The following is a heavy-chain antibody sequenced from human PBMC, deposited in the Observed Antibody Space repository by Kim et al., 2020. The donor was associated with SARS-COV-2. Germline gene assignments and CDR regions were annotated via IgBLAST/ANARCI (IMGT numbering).Heavy chain of an antibody. CDR3: ASAIAGFSNDL. D-gene: IGHD2-21*01. CDR1: GFTFSDYY. CDR2: ISSSGTNK. Sequence: GGSLRLSCATSGFTFSDYYMSWIRQAPGKGLEWVSYISSSGTNKYYADSVKGRFTISRDNAKNSLYLQMNSLRAEDTPVYYCASAIAGFSNDLWGQGTRVTVSS. V-gene: IGHV3-11*04. J-gene: IGHJ4*02.